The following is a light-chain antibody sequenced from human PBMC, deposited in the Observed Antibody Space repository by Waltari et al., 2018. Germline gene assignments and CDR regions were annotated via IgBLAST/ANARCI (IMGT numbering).Light chain of an antibody. Sequence: DIQMTQSPSSVSASVGDRVTITCRARQGISSWLACFQQKPGKAPKLLIYTASTLQSGVPSRFSGSGSGTDFTLTISSLQPEDSATYYCQQTNSLPSTFGGGTKVEI. CDR2: TAS. CDR1: QGISSW. CDR3: QQTNSLPST. J-gene: IGKJ4*01. V-gene: IGKV1-12*02.